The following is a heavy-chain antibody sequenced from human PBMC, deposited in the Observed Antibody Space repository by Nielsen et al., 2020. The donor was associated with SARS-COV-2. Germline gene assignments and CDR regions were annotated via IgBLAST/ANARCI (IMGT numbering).Heavy chain of an antibody. J-gene: IGHJ4*02. D-gene: IGHD3-22*01. CDR2: IPYDGSNK. V-gene: IGHV3-30*18. CDR3: AKALSYYDSSGGYFDY. CDR1: GFTFSSYG. Sequence: GGSLRLSCAASGFTFSSYGMHWVRQAPGKGLEWVAVIPYDGSNKYYADSVKGRFTISRDNSKNTLYLQMNSLRAEDTAVYYCAKALSYYDSSGGYFDYWGQGTLVTVSS.